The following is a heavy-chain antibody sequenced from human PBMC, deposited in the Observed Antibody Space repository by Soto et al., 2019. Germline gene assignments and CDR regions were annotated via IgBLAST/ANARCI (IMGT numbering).Heavy chain of an antibody. Sequence: SETLSLTCTVSGGSISSYYWSWIRQPPGKGLEWIGYIYYSASTNYSPSLKSRVTISVDTSKNQFSLKLSSVAAADTAVYYCARVSSSGWYHGDFDYWGQGTLVTVSS. D-gene: IGHD6-19*01. CDR2: IYYSAST. J-gene: IGHJ4*02. CDR3: ARVSSSGWYHGDFDY. V-gene: IGHV4-59*01. CDR1: GGSISSYY.